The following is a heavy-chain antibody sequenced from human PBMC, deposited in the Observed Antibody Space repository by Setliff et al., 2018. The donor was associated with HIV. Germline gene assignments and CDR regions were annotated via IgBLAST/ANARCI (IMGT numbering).Heavy chain of an antibody. CDR1: GGSLSGYY. V-gene: IGHV4-34*01. CDR3: AREGTYSGTYWVRRVASLDI. D-gene: IGHD1-26*01. CDR2: VSHTGST. J-gene: IGHJ3*02. Sequence: SETLSLTCAVYGGSLSGYYWRWIRQPPGKGLEWIGDVSHTGSTDYNPSLKSRITISADTPKNQFSLKLNSVTAADTAVYYCAREGTYSGTYWVRRVASLDIWGQGTMVTVSS.